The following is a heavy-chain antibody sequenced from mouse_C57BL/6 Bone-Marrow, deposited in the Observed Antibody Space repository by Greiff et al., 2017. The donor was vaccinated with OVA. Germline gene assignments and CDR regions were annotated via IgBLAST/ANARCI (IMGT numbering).Heavy chain of an antibody. D-gene: IGHD2-4*01. CDR3: ARFGDYAGY. J-gene: IGHJ2*01. V-gene: IGHV5-6*02. CDR1: GFTFSSYG. Sequence: EVMLVESGGDLVKPGGSLKLSCAASGFTFSSYGMSWVRQTPDKRLEWVATISSGGSYTYYPDSVKGRFTISRDNAKNTLYLQMSRLKSEDTAMYYCARFGDYAGYWGQGTTLTVSS. CDR2: ISSGGSYT.